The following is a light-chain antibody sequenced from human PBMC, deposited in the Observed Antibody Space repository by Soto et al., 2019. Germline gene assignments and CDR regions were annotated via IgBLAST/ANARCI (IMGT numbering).Light chain of an antibody. Sequence: DIQMTQSPSSLSASFGAKVTITCRASQGIAVNLAWFPQKPGNAPKLLINGASTLQPGVPSRFRGSGSGTDFTLTISGLQPEDVATYYCQKYNSAPLTFGGGTKVEIK. CDR2: GAS. J-gene: IGKJ4*01. V-gene: IGKV1-27*01. CDR1: QGIAVN. CDR3: QKYNSAPLT.